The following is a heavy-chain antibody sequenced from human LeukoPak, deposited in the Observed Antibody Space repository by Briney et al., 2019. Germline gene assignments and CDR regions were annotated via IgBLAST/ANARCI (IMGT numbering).Heavy chain of an antibody. J-gene: IGHJ4*02. CDR2: INTKSGDT. CDR1: GYTLTYNN. D-gene: IGHD2-8*02. CDR3: ARESGHCSGDNCFYFFDL. Sequence: ASVKVSCKASGYTLTYNNISWVRQAPGQGLEWMGWINTKSGDTNYARTLQGRVTMTTDTSGNTAYMELRSLRSDDTVVYYCARESGHCSGDNCFYFFDLWGQGFLVSVSS. V-gene: IGHV1-18*04.